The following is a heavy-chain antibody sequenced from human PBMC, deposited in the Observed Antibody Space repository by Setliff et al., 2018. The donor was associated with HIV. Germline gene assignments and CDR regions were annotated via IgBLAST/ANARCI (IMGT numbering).Heavy chain of an antibody. CDR3: ARGGPDYYDYPYFDS. V-gene: IGHV4-4*01. Sequence: GSLRLSCAASGFTFRNYNFNWVRQAPGRGLEWIAEIYHRGSTNYNPSLKSRVTMSVDTSKNQFSLKLNSLIAADTAVYFCARGGPDYYDYPYFDSWGQGTLVTVSS. CDR2: IYHRGST. J-gene: IGHJ4*02. D-gene: IGHD3-22*01. CDR1: GFTFRNYNF.